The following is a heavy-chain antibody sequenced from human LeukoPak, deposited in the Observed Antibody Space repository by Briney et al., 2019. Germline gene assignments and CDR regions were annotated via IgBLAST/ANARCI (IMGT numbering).Heavy chain of an antibody. J-gene: IGHJ4*02. V-gene: IGHV4-59*11. CDR2: IYYSGST. Sequence: SETLSLTCTISGGSISSHYWSWIRQPPGKGLEWIGYIYYSGSTNYNPSLKSRVTISVDTSKNQFSLKLSSVTAADTAVYYCARGIYDSSGNDWFDYWGQGTLVTVSS. D-gene: IGHD3-22*01. CDR3: ARGIYDSSGNDWFDY. CDR1: GGSISSHY.